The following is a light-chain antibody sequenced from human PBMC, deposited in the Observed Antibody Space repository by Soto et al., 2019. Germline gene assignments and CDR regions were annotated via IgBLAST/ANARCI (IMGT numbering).Light chain of an antibody. V-gene: IGKV3-15*01. J-gene: IGKJ1*01. Sequence: EIVMTQSPVTLSVSPGERATLSCRASQSISSNLAWYQHKPGQAPRLLIFGASTRATDVPARFSGSGSGTEFTLTISSLQSEDFAVYYCLQNNNWPRTFGQGTKVDIK. CDR1: QSISSN. CDR3: LQNNNWPRT. CDR2: GAS.